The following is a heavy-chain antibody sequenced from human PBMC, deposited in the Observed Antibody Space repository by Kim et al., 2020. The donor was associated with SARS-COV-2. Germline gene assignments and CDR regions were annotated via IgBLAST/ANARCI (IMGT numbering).Heavy chain of an antibody. CDR2: INHSGST. CDR3: ASTYYGSGSYPPTFGY. D-gene: IGHD3-10*01. Sequence: SETLSLTCAVYGGSFSGYYWSWIRQPPGKGLEWIGEINHSGSTNYNPSLKSRVTISVDTSKNQFSLKLSSVTAADTAVYYCASTYYGSGSYPPTFGYWGQGTLVTVSS. J-gene: IGHJ4*02. CDR1: GGSFSGYY. V-gene: IGHV4-34*01.